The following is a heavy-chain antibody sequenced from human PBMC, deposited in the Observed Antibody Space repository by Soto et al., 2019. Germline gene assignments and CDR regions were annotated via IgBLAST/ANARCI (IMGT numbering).Heavy chain of an antibody. CDR1: GGTFSSYA. CDR2: IIPIFGTA. CDR3: ARDRSGYCSGGSCYSANYYYGMDV. V-gene: IGHV1-69*06. J-gene: IGHJ6*02. D-gene: IGHD2-15*01. Sequence: GASVKVSCKASGGTFSSYAISWVRQAPGQGLEWMGGIIPIFGTANYAQKFQGRVTITADKSTSTAYMELSSLRSEDTAVYYCARDRSGYCSGGSCYSANYYYGMDVWGQGATVTVSS.